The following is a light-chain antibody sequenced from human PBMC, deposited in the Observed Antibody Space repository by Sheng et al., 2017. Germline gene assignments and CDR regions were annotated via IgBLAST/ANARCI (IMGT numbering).Light chain of an antibody. CDR1: QSVSTS. CDR2: GAA. V-gene: IGKV1-39*01. CDR3: QQSYSAPPVT. Sequence: DIEMTQSPSSLSAFVGDRVTITCRASQSVSTSLNWYQQKPGKAPKLLIHGAATLQSGVPSRFRGSGSGTDFTLTISSLQPEDFATYYCQQSYSAPPVTFGPGTTVDVK. J-gene: IGKJ3*01.